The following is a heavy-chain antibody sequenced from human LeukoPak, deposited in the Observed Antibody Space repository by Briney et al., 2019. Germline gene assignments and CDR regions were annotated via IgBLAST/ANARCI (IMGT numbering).Heavy chain of an antibody. CDR1: GYTFTSYD. Sequence: ASVKVSCKASGYTFTSYDINWARQATGQGLEWMGWRNPNSGGTNYAQKFQGRVTMTRDTSISTVYMELTRLRSDDTAVYYCARGQHITMAPDDIDYWGQGTLVTVSS. CDR3: ARGQHITMAPDDIDY. J-gene: IGHJ4*02. CDR2: RNPNSGGT. D-gene: IGHD3-10*01. V-gene: IGHV1-2*02.